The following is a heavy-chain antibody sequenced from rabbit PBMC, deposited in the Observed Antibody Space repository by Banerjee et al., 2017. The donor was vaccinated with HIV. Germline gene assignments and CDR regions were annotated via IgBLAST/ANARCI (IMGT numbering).Heavy chain of an antibody. CDR2: IYASSGNT. V-gene: IGHV1S43*01. Sequence: QSVEESGGGLVQPEGSLTLTCKASGIDFSSYFYMCWVRQAPGKGLELIACIYASSGNTWYASWVNGRFTISRSTSLNTVDLKMTSLTAADTATYFCARGSGGGYGHDLWGQGTLVTVS. J-gene: IGHJ3*01. CDR1: GIDFSSYFY. D-gene: IGHD1-1*01. CDR3: ARGSGGGYGHDL.